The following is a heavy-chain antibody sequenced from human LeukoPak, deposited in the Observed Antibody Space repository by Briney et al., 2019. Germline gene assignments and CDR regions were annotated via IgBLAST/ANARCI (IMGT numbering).Heavy chain of an antibody. J-gene: IGHJ4*02. CDR2: ISQSGST. CDR1: GESFSGYY. D-gene: IGHD2-15*01. Sequence: SETLSLTCTVYGESFSGYYWTWIRQPPGKGLEWIGEISQSGSTNYNPSLKSRVTMSVDTSKKQFSPKLNSVTAADTAVYYCARGRYCSGGSCYYYWGQGTLVTVSS. V-gene: IGHV4-34*01. CDR3: ARGRYCSGGSCYYY.